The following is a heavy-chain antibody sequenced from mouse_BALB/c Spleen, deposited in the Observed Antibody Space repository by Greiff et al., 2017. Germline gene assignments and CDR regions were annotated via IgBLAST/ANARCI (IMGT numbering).Heavy chain of an antibody. J-gene: IGHJ4*01. CDR3: ARDMITTFYAMDY. D-gene: IGHD2-4*01. CDR2: IRNKANGYTT. V-gene: IGHV7-3*02. CDR1: GFTFTDYY. Sequence: EVQLVESGGGLVQPGGSLRLSCATSGFTFTDYYMSWVRQPPGKALEWLGFIRNKANGYTTEYSASVKGRFTISRDNSQSILYLQMNTLRAEDSATYYCARDMITTFYAMDYWGQGTSVTVSS.